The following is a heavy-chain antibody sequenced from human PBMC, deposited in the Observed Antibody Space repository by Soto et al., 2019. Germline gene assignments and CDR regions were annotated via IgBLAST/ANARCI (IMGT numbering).Heavy chain of an antibody. Sequence: SVKVSCKASGGTFSSYAISWVRQAPGQGLEWMGGIIPIFGTANYAQKFQGRVTITADESTSTAYMELSSLRSEDTAVYYCARGMNYDYAWGRYRKSGYYYGLDVWGQGTTVTVSS. CDR3: ARGMNYDYAWGRYRKSGYYYGLDV. CDR2: IIPIFGTA. V-gene: IGHV1-69*13. CDR1: GGTFSSYA. J-gene: IGHJ6*02. D-gene: IGHD3-16*02.